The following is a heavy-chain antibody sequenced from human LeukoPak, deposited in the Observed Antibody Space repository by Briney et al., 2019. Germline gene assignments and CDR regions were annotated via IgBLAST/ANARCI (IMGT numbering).Heavy chain of an antibody. CDR2: ISGSGGST. J-gene: IGHJ4*02. CDR1: GFSFSSYA. V-gene: IGHV3-23*01. CDR3: AKDGVTTGVNPYYFDY. Sequence: GGSLRLSCAASGFSFSSYAMSWVRQAPWKGLEWVSAISGSGGSTYYADSVKGRFTISRDNSKNTLYLQMNSLRAEDTAVYYCAKDGVTTGVNPYYFDYWGQGTLVTVSS. D-gene: IGHD4-17*01.